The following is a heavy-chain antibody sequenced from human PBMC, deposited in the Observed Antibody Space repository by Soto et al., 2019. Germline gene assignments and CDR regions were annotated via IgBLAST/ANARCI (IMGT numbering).Heavy chain of an antibody. CDR1: GGTFSSYA. CDR3: ARAGSSTPHYYYYGMDV. CDR2: IIPIFGTA. Sequence: SVKVSCKASGGTFSSYAISWVRQAPGQGLEWMGGIIPIFGTANYAQKFQGRVTITADKSTSTAYMELSSLRSEDTAVYYCARAGSSTPHYYYYGMDVWGQGTTVTVS. V-gene: IGHV1-69*06. J-gene: IGHJ6*02. D-gene: IGHD2-2*01.